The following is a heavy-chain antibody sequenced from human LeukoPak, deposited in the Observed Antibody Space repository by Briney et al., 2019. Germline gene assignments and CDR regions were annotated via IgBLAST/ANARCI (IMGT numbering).Heavy chain of an antibody. Sequence: ASVKVSCKASGYTFTSYDINWVRQVTGQGLEWMGWMNPKSGSTGYAQKFQGRVTITRNTSISTAYMEVSSLRYEDTAVYYCARRAVDNSYYYYMDVWGKGTTVTVYS. CDR2: MNPKSGST. V-gene: IGHV1-8*03. D-gene: IGHD6-19*01. CDR3: ARRAVDNSYYYYMDV. CDR1: GYTFTSYD. J-gene: IGHJ6*03.